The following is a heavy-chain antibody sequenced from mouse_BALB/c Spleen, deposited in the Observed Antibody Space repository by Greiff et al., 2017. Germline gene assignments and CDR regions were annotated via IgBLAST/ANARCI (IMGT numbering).Heavy chain of an antibody. CDR1: GYTFTDYN. CDR2: IYPYNGGT. CDR3: ARRGDYGYYFDY. J-gene: IGHJ2*01. Sequence: EVQLQQSGPELVKPGASVKISCKASGYTFTDYNMHWVKQSHGKSLEWIGYIYPYNGGTGYNQKFKSKATLTVDNSSSTAYMELRSLTSEDSAVYYCARRGDYGYYFDYWGQGTTLTVSS. D-gene: IGHD2-2*01. V-gene: IGHV1S29*02.